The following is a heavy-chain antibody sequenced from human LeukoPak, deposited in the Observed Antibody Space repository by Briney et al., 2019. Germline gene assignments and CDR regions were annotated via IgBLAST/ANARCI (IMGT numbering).Heavy chain of an antibody. CDR1: GYTFTSYG. Sequence: ASVKVSCKASGYTFTSYGISWVRQAPGQGLEWMGWISAYNGNTNYAQKLQGRVTMTTDTSTSTAYMELRSLRSDDTAVYYCARWRLWLGEEGHNWFDPWGQGTLVTLSS. CDR3: ARWRLWLGEEGHNWFDP. D-gene: IGHD3-10*01. CDR2: ISAYNGNT. V-gene: IGHV1-18*01. J-gene: IGHJ5*02.